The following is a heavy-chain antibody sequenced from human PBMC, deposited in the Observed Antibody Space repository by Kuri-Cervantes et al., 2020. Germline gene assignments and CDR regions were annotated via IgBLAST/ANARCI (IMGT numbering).Heavy chain of an antibody. CDR1: GFTFSSYG. CDR2: ISYDGSNK. V-gene: IGHV3-30*18. D-gene: IGHD3-10*01. Sequence: GESLKISCAASGFTFSSYGMHWVRQAPGKGLEWVAVISYDGSNKYYADSVKGRFTISRDNAKNALFLQMSSLRAEDTAVYYCAKDGGFLGVRGPTLYYGMDVWGQGTTVTVSS. CDR3: AKDGGFLGVRGPTLYYGMDV. J-gene: IGHJ6*02.